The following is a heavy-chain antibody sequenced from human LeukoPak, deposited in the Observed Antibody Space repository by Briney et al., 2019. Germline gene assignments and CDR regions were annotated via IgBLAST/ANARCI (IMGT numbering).Heavy chain of an antibody. J-gene: IGHJ4*02. CDR2: IPYDGSNK. D-gene: IGHD5-12*01. CDR3: ARDRGVATRSFDY. V-gene: IGHV3-30-3*01. CDR1: GFTLSFYA. Sequence: GGSLRLSCAASGFTLSFYAMHWVRQAPGKGPEWVAVIPYDGSNKYYADSVKGRFTISRDNSKNTLYLQMNSLRADDTAVYYCARDRGVATRSFDYWGQGTLVTVSS.